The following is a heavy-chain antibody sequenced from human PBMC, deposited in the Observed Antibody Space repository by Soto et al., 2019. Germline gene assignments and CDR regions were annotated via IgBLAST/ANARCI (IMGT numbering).Heavy chain of an antibody. Sequence: QVQLQESGPGLVKPSQTLSLTCTVSGGSISSGDYYWSWIRQPPGKGLEWIGYIYYSGSTYYNPSLKSRVTISVDTSKNQFSLKLSSLTAEDTTVYYCARAALRVVSRGFDYWGQGTLVTVSS. D-gene: IGHD3-3*01. V-gene: IGHV4-30-4*01. CDR3: ARAALRVVSRGFDY. J-gene: IGHJ4*02. CDR2: IYYSGST. CDR1: GGSISSGDYY.